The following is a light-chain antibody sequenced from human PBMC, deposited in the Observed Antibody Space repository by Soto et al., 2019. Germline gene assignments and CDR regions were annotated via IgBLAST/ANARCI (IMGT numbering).Light chain of an antibody. Sequence: EIQMTQSPSSPSASVGDRVTITCRASQSISSYLNWYQQKPGKAPKLLIYDASSLQSGVPSRFSGSGSGTEFTLTISSLQPDDFGTYYCQEYNSYTGTFGPGTKVDNK. CDR2: DAS. J-gene: IGKJ1*01. CDR3: QEYNSYTGT. CDR1: QSISSY. V-gene: IGKV1-5*01.